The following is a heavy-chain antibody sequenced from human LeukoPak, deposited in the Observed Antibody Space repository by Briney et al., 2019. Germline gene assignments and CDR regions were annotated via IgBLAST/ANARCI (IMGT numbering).Heavy chain of an antibody. J-gene: IGHJ4*02. D-gene: IGHD6-19*01. V-gene: IGHV4-4*07. CDR2: IHTSGST. Sequence: SETLSLTCTVSGGSISNYHWTWIRQPAGKGLEWIGQIHTSGSTNYNPPLKGRVTMSIDTPENQVSLTMRSVTAADTAVYYCARRDYSSGWSFDKWGQGTLVTVSS. CDR3: ARRDYSSGWSFDK. CDR1: GGSISNYH.